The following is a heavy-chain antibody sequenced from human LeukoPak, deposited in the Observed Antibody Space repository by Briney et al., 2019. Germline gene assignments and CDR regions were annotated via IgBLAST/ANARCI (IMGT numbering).Heavy chain of an antibody. J-gene: IGHJ6*02. D-gene: IGHD2-2*01. CDR3: AKGLVPAALRYYGLDV. CDR2: INNSGDDI. CDR1: GFPFSSYS. Sequence: GGSLRLSCAASGFPFSSYSMTRVRQAPGKGLDWVSIINNSGDDIFYAASVKGRFTISRDNSKNTLYLQMNSLRAEDTALYYCAKGLVPAALRYYGLDVWGQGTTVTVSS. V-gene: IGHV3-23*01.